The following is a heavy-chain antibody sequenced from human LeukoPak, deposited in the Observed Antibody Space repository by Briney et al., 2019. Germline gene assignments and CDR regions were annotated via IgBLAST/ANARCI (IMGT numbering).Heavy chain of an antibody. CDR2: IIPIFGTA. CDR3: ARDRYYYGSGSYYRRSYYFDY. CDR1: GGTFSSYA. D-gene: IGHD3-10*01. Sequence: RASVKVSCKASGGTFSSYAISWVRQAPGQGLEWMGGIIPIFGTANYAQKFQGRVTITADGSTSTAYMELSSLRSEDTAVYYCARDRYYYGSGSYYRRSYYFDYWGQGTLVTVSS. V-gene: IGHV1-69*13. J-gene: IGHJ4*02.